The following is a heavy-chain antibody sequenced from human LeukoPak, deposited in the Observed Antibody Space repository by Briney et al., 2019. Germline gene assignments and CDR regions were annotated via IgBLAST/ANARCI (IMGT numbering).Heavy chain of an antibody. V-gene: IGHV1-2*02. J-gene: IGHJ4*02. Sequence: ASVKVSCKASGYTFTSYYMHWVRQAPGQGLEWMGWFNPNNGGTNYAQKFQGRVTMTRDTSISTAYMELSRLKSDDTAVYYCARAEYQLPRLDYWGQGTLVTVSS. CDR3: ARAEYQLPRLDY. CDR2: FNPNNGGT. CDR1: GYTFTSYY. D-gene: IGHD2-2*01.